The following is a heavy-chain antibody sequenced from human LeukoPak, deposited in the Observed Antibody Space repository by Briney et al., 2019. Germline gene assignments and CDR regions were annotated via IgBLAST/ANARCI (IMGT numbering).Heavy chain of an antibody. CDR3: ARDLSTIFCHFDY. Sequence: GGSLRLSCAASGFTFSSYWMSWVRQAPGKGLEWVANIRQDGSEKYYVDSVKGRFTISRDNAKNSLYLQMNSLRAEDTAVYYCARDLSTIFCHFDYWGQGTLVTVSS. CDR2: IRQDGSEK. D-gene: IGHD3-9*01. CDR1: GFTFSSYW. V-gene: IGHV3-7*01. J-gene: IGHJ4*02.